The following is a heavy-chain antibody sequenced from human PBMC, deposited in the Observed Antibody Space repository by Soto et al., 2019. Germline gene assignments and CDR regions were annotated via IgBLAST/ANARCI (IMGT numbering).Heavy chain of an antibody. CDR1: GGSINNHY. V-gene: IGHV4-59*11. D-gene: IGHD7-27*01. CDR2: IYYSGSN. Sequence: QVQLQESGPGLVKPSETLSLTCTVSGGSINNHYWSWIRQPPGQGMEWIGYIYYSGSNNYNHSLQSRVTMSVDTSKNQFSLKLSSLTAADTAIYYCARANWFCDYWGQGTLVTVSS. CDR3: ARANWFCDY. J-gene: IGHJ4*02.